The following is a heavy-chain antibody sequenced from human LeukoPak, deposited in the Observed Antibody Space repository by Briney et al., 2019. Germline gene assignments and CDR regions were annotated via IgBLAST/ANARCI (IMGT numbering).Heavy chain of an antibody. CDR1: GGFFSGYF. Sequence: PSETLSLTCAVDGGFFSGYFRSWIRQPPGKGLEWIGEINHSGSTNYNPSLKSRVRISVDTSKKQFSLKLSSVTPADTAVYYGARGSIAAAGNNWFDPWGQGTLVTVSS. CDR3: ARGSIAAAGNNWFDP. CDR2: INHSGST. D-gene: IGHD6-13*01. J-gene: IGHJ5*02. V-gene: IGHV4-34*01.